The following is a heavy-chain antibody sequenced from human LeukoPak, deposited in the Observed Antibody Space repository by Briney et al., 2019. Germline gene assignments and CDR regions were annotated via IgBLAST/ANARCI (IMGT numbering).Heavy chain of an antibody. J-gene: IGHJ3*02. V-gene: IGHV1-2*02. D-gene: IGHD2-2*01. CDR3: ARAPGYCSSTSCFDAFDI. CDR2: INPNSGGT. CDR1: GYTFTGYY. Sequence: ASVKVSCKGSGYTFTGYYMHWVRQAPGQGLEWMGWINPNSGGTNCAQKFQGRVTMTRDTSNSTAYLELSRLGSDDTAVYYCARAPGYCSSTSCFDAFDIWGQGTMVTVSS.